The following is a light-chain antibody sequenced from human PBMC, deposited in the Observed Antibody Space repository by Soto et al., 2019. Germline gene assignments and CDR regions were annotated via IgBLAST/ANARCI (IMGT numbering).Light chain of an antibody. CDR3: CSYAGNSYV. J-gene: IGLJ1*01. V-gene: IGLV2-23*02. CDR1: SSDVGSYYL. Sequence: SALTKPASFSRTPGHAITISCTGKSSDVGSYYLVSWYQQHPGKAPKLMIYEVTKRPSGVSNRFSGSKSGNTASLTISGLQAEDEADYYCCSYAGNSYVFGTGTKVTVL. CDR2: EVT.